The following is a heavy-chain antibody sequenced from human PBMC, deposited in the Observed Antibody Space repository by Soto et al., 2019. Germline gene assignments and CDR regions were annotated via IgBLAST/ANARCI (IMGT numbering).Heavy chain of an antibody. V-gene: IGHV4-39*01. CDR3: AYFAWLPY. J-gene: IGHJ4*02. Sequence: LSLTCTVSGGSISSSTFYWGWIRQPPGKGLEWIGSVYYDGTTYYNPSLRSRVTISVDTSKNQFSLKMSSVTAADTAAYYCAYFAWLPYWGQGTLVTVSS. CDR1: GGSISSSTFY. CDR2: VYYDGTT. D-gene: IGHD3-9*01.